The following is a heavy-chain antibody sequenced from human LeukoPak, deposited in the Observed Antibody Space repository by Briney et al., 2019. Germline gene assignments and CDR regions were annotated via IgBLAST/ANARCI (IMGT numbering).Heavy chain of an antibody. D-gene: IGHD5-18*01. CDR3: ARGLLYSYGYYGVSAVGWFDP. CDR1: GDSISYFY. V-gene: IGHV4-34*01. J-gene: IGHJ5*02. CDR2: INHSGST. Sequence: SETLSLTCSVSGDSISYFYWSWIRQAAGKGLEWIGEINHSGSTNYNPSLKGRVTISVDTSKNQFSLKLSSVTAADTAVYYCARGLLYSYGYYGVSAVGWFDPWGQGTLVTVSS.